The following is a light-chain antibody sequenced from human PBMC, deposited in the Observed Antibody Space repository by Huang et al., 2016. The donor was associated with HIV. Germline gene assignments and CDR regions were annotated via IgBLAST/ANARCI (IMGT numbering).Light chain of an antibody. Sequence: DIQMTQSPSSVSASVGDRVTITCRPTQGISSWLAWYQQKPGKAPVLLIYAASRLQSGVPSRFSGSASGTNFTRTISSLQPEDFATYYCQQVNSIPPSWTFGQGTRVEIK. CDR2: AAS. J-gene: IGKJ1*01. CDR3: QQVNSIPPSWT. V-gene: IGKV1-12*01. CDR1: QGISSW.